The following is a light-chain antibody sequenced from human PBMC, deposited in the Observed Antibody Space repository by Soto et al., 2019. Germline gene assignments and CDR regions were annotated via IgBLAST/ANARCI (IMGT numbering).Light chain of an antibody. CDR1: QTISSS. J-gene: IGKJ2*01. CDR3: QQYIRYSPYT. CDR2: KAS. Sequence: DIQMTQFPSTLSASIGDRVTITCRASQTISSSLAWYQQKPGKAPKLLIYKASNLETGVPSRFSGSGSGTEFALTISSLQPDDFAFYYCQQYIRYSPYTFGQGTRLEIK. V-gene: IGKV1-5*03.